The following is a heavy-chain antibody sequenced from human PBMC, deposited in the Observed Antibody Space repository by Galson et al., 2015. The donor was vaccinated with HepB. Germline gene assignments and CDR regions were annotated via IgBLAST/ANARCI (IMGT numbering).Heavy chain of an antibody. Sequence: SVKVSCKASGYTFTSYGISWVRQAPGQGLEWMGWISAYNGNTNYAQKLQGRVTMTTDTSTSTAYMELRSLRSDDTAVYYCARDIVVVPAAIGDYGMDVWGQGTTVTVSS. D-gene: IGHD2-2*01. V-gene: IGHV1-18*01. CDR3: ARDIVVVPAAIGDYGMDV. CDR1: GYTFTSYG. J-gene: IGHJ6*02. CDR2: ISAYNGNT.